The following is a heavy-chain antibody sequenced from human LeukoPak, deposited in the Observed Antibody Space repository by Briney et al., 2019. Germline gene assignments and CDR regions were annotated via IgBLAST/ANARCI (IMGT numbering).Heavy chain of an antibody. V-gene: IGHV1-8*01. D-gene: IGHD3-22*01. CDR3: ARVLLGYYDSSGYPDY. CDR2: LNPNSGNT. Sequence: GASLNISCKASGYTLTSYDIKWVRQDTGQGLEWMGWLNPNSGNTGYAQKFQGRVTMTRNTSISTAYMELSSLRSEDTAVYYCARVLLGYYDSSGYPDYWGQGTLVTVSS. CDR1: GYTLTSYD. J-gene: IGHJ4*02.